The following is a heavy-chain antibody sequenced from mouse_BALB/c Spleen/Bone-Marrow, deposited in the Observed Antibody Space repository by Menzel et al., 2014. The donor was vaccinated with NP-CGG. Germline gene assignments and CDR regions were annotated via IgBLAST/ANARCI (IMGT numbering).Heavy chain of an antibody. CDR2: INPSNGRT. CDR3: ARDYIYDAGFALFVY. Sequence: VQLQQSGAELVKPGASVKLSCKASGYTFTSYWMHWVKQRPGQGLEWIGEINPSNGRTNYNEKFKSKATLTVDKSSSTAYMQLSSLTSEDSAVYYCARDYIYDAGFALFVYWGQGTLVTVSA. CDR1: GYTFTSYW. J-gene: IGHJ3*01. V-gene: IGHV1S81*02. D-gene: IGHD2-12*01.